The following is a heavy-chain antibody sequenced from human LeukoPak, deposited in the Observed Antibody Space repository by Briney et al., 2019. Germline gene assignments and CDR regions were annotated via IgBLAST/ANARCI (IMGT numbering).Heavy chain of an antibody. D-gene: IGHD5-24*01. CDR2: IIPIFGIA. J-gene: IGHJ6*02. V-gene: IGHV1-69*04. CDR1: GGTFSSYA. Sequence: SVKVSCKASGGTFSSYAISWVRQAPGQGLEWMGRIIPIFGIANYAQKFQGRVTITADKSTNTAYMELSSLRSEDTAVYYCARGEMATIRDYYYGMDVWGQGTTVTVSS. CDR3: ARGEMATIRDYYYGMDV.